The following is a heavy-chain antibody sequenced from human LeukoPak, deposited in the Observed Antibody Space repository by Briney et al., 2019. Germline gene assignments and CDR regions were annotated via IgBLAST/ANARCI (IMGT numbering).Heavy chain of an antibody. CDR2: IYTSGST. Sequence: TSETLSLTCTVSGGSISSYYWSWIRQPAGKGLEWIGRIYTSGSTNYNPSLKSRVTMSVDTSKNQFSLKLSSVTAEDTAVYYCAKGRQGAAAVAPLDYWGQGTLVTVSS. CDR1: GGSISSYY. J-gene: IGHJ4*02. V-gene: IGHV4-4*07. D-gene: IGHD6-13*01. CDR3: AKGRQGAAAVAPLDY.